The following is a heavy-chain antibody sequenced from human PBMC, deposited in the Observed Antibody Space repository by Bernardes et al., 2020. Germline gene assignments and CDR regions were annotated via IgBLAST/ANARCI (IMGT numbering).Heavy chain of an antibody. D-gene: IGHD6-19*01. CDR3: ARAGGIAVAGNDY. CDR1: GGSISSYY. J-gene: IGHJ4*02. Sequence: SEPLSLTCTVSGGSISSYYWSWIRQLPGMGLEWIGYIYYSGSTNYNPSLKSRVTISVDTSKNQFSLKLSSVTAADTAVYYCARAGGIAVAGNDYWGQGTLVTVSS. CDR2: IYYSGST. V-gene: IGHV4-59*01.